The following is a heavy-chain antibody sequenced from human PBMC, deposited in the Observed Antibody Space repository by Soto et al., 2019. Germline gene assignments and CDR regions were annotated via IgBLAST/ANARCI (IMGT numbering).Heavy chain of an antibody. V-gene: IGHV3-23*01. D-gene: IGHD2-21*02. CDR2: ITGNGDTT. Sequence: EVQVLQSGGGLVPPGGSLRLSCAGSGFTFINTGMSWVRQAPGQGLEWVSAITGNGDTTYYADSVKGRFTISRDNSKSTLYLQMNSLRAEDPAVYYCAKIDCYFDYWGQGTLVTVSS. CDR1: GFTFINTG. J-gene: IGHJ4*02. CDR3: AKIDCYFDY.